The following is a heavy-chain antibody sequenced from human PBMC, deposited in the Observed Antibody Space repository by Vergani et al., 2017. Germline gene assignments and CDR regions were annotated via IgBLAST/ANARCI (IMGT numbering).Heavy chain of an antibody. CDR3: AKDEGQWLVSWYFDY. D-gene: IGHD6-19*01. Sequence: EVQLLESGGGLVQPGGSLRLSCAASGFTVSSYAMSWVRQAPGKGLEWVSASSGSGGSTYYADSVKGRFTISRDNSKNTLYLQMNSLRAEDTAVYYCAKDEGQWLVSWYFDYWGQGTLVTVSS. J-gene: IGHJ4*02. CDR2: SSGSGGST. CDR1: GFTVSSYA. V-gene: IGHV3-23*01.